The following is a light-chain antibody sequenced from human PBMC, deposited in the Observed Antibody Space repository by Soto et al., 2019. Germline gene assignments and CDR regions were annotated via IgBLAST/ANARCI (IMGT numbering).Light chain of an antibody. Sequence: QSVLTQPPSVSGAPGQRVTISCTGSSSNIGAGYDVHWYQQLPGTAPKLLIYGNSNRPSGVPDRFSGSKSGTSASLAITGLQAEDEADYHCQSYDSCLSGWVFGGGTKLTVL. J-gene: IGLJ3*02. CDR3: QSYDSCLSGWV. CDR1: SSNIGAGYD. CDR2: GNS. V-gene: IGLV1-40*01.